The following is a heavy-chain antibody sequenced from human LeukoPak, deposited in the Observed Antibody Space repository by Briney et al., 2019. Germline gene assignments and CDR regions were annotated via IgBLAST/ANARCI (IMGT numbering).Heavy chain of an antibody. CDR2: IYSGGST. J-gene: IGHJ6*02. Sequence: GGSLRLSCAASGFTVSSNYMSWVRQAPGKGLEWVSVIYSGGSTYYADSVKGRFTISRDNSKNTLYLQMNSLRAEDTAVYYCARDATNYGMDVWGQGTTVTVSS. CDR3: ARDATNYGMDV. CDR1: GFTVSSNY. V-gene: IGHV3-53*01.